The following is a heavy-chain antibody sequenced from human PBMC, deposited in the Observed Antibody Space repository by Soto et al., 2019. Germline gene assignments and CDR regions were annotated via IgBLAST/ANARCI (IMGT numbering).Heavy chain of an antibody. CDR3: ASSIAVAGTGYFDY. D-gene: IGHD6-19*01. CDR2: IYHSGST. Sequence: LSLTCAVSGGSISSGGYSWSWIRQPPGKGLEWIGYIYHSGSTYYNPSLKSRVTISVDTSKNQFSLKLSSVTAADTAVYYCASSIAVAGTGYFDYWGQGTLVTVSS. V-gene: IGHV4-30-2*01. J-gene: IGHJ4*02. CDR1: GGSISSGGYS.